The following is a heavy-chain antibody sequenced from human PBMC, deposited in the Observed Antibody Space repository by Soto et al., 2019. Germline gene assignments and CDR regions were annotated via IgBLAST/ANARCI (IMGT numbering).Heavy chain of an antibody. D-gene: IGHD1-26*01. CDR3: AREVGVGVRFDY. CDR1: GGSVSSGSYY. V-gene: IGHV4-61*01. J-gene: IGHJ4*02. CDR2: IHHSGST. Sequence: ESLSRTCPVSGGSVSSGSYYWSWIRQPPGKGLEWIGDIHHSGSTKNNPSLKSRVTISVDTSKNQLSLRLSSVTAADTAVYFCAREVGVGVRFDYWGQGTLVTVSS.